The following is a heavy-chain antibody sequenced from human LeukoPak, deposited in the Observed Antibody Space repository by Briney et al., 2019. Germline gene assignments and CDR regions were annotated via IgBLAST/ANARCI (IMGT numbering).Heavy chain of an antibody. J-gene: IGHJ4*02. V-gene: IGHV3-74*01. CDR3: AREGAVPGTCFFDY. D-gene: IGHD6-19*01. CDR1: GFTVSSSW. Sequence: GGSLRLSCAASGFTVSSSWMHWVRQAPGKGLVWVSRINTDGSSASYADSVKGRFTISRDNAKNTLYLQMNSLRAEDTAVYYCAREGAVPGTCFFDYWGQGTLVTVSS. CDR2: INTDGSSA.